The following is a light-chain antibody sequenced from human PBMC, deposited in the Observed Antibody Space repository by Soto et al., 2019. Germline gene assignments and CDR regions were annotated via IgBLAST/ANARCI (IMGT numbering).Light chain of an antibody. CDR1: SNDLGSYNL. Sequence: QSALTQPASVSGSPGQSITISCTGTSNDLGSYNLVSWYQQHPGKAPKLLIYSNNQRPSGVPDRFSGSKSGTSASLAISGLQSEDEADYYCAAWDDSLNGYVFGTGTKVTVL. V-gene: IGLV1-44*01. CDR2: SNN. CDR3: AAWDDSLNGYV. J-gene: IGLJ1*01.